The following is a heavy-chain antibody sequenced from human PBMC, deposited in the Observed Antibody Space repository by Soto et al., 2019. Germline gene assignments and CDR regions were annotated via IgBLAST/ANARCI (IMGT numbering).Heavy chain of an antibody. V-gene: IGHV3-23*01. CDR2: ISGSGGST. CDR3: AKVAGSGWYVNWFDP. CDR1: GFTFVSFA. J-gene: IGHJ5*02. D-gene: IGHD6-19*01. Sequence: XXSMRLSNAASGFTFVSFAVRWVLQAPGKGLEWVSAISGSGGSTYYADSVKGRFTISRDNSKNTLYLQMNSLRAEDTAVYYCAKVAGSGWYVNWFDPWGQGTLVTVSS.